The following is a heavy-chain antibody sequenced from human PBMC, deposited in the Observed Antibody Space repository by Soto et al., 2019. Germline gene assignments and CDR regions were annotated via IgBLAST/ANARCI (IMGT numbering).Heavy chain of an antibody. D-gene: IGHD3-10*01. Sequence: QVQLQESGPGLVKPSETLSLTCTVSGGSISSYYWSWIRQPPGKGLEWIGYISYSGSTTYNPSLKSRVTISVDTSKNQFSLKLSSVTAADTAVYYCARGDPLLWFGEKVYYGMDVWGQGTTVTVSS. V-gene: IGHV4-59*01. J-gene: IGHJ6*02. CDR1: GGSISSYY. CDR3: ARGDPLLWFGEKVYYGMDV. CDR2: ISYSGST.